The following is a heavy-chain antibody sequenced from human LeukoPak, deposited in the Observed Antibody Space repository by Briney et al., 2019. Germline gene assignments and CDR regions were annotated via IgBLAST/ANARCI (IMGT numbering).Heavy chain of an antibody. CDR1: GGTFSSYA. CDR3: ARPRRPTVTTTGAFDI. Sequence: SAKVSCKASGGTFSSYAISWVRQAPGQGLEWMGGIIPIFGTANYAQKFQGRVTITTDESTSTAYMELSSLRSEDTAVYYCARPRRPTVTTTGAFDIWGQGTMVTVSS. J-gene: IGHJ3*02. CDR2: IIPIFGTA. D-gene: IGHD4-17*01. V-gene: IGHV1-69*05.